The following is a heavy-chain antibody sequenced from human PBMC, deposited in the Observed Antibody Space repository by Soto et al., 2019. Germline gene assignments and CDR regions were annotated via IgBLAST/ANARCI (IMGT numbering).Heavy chain of an antibody. Sequence: PSETLSLTCTVSGGSINTYYWSWIRQPPGKGLEWIGYIYYSGSTNYNPSLKSRVTISVDTSKNQFSLKLSSVTTADTVVYYCARHAEFGELYRFDPWGQGTLVNVPS. CDR2: IYYSGST. CDR3: ARHAEFGELYRFDP. V-gene: IGHV4-59*08. CDR1: GGSINTYY. D-gene: IGHD3-10*01. J-gene: IGHJ5*02.